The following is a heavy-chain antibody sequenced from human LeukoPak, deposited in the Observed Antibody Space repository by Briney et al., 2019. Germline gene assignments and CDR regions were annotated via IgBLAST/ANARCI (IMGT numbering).Heavy chain of an antibody. CDR1: GFTFSSYA. CDR3: ARDRDIVVVPPAGPFDY. V-gene: IGHV3-23*01. Sequence: PGGSRRFSFAASGFTFSSYAMSWVRQAPGKGRRWVSAISGSGGSTYYADSVKGRFTISRDNAKNSLYLQMYSLRAEDTALYYCARDRDIVVVPPAGPFDYWGQGTLVTVSS. J-gene: IGHJ4*02. D-gene: IGHD2-2*01. CDR2: ISGSGGST.